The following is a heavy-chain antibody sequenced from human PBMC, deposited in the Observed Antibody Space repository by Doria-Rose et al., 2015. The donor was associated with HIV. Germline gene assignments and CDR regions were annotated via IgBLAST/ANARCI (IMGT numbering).Heavy chain of an antibody. CDR3: ARPAIAGGDAFDI. J-gene: IGHJ3*02. D-gene: IGHD3-22*01. CDR1: GYSFTKYW. CDR2: MLPDDSDT. Sequence: VQSGAEVKKPGESLKISCEGSGYSFTKYWIGWVRQMPGKGLEWMGIMLPDDSDTRYSPSFQGQVTMSADKSINTAHLQWSSLKASDTAMYYCARPAIAGGDAFDIWGQGTMVTVSS. V-gene: IGHV5-51*01.